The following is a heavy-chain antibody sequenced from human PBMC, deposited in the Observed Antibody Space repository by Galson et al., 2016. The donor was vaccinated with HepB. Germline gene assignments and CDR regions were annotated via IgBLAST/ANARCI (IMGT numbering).Heavy chain of an antibody. CDR1: GFSLNTSGVA. J-gene: IGHJ4*02. Sequence: PALVKPPQTLTLTCTFSGFSLNTSGVAVAWIRQPPGKALEWLALVYWDDDKRYTPSLKSRLTITKDTSKDQVVLTMTNMDPVDTATYYCAHIRFPGIDYWGPGTLVTVSS. D-gene: IGHD3-10*01. V-gene: IGHV2-5*02. CDR3: AHIRFPGIDY. CDR2: VYWDDDK.